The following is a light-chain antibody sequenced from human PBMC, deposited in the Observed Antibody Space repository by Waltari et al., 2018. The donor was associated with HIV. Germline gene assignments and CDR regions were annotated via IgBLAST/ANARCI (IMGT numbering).Light chain of an antibody. CDR2: DNN. Sequence: QSVLTQPPSVSEAPGQKVTISCSASRPHTGKHFVSRYKQLPGTAPKLLIYDNNKRPSGIPDRFSGSKSGTSATLGITGLQTGDEADYYCGTWDSSLSGVVFGGGTKLTVL. CDR3: GTWDSSLSGVV. CDR1: RPHTGKHF. V-gene: IGLV1-51*01. J-gene: IGLJ3*02.